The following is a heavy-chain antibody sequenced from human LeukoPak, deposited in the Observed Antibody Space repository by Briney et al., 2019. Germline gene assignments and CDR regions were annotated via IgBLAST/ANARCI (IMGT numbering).Heavy chain of an antibody. CDR2: ISGGGGST. CDR3: AKWARDCSSTSCYMRY. J-gene: IGHJ4*02. D-gene: IGHD2-2*02. Sequence: GGSLRLSCAASGFTFSSYAMSWVRQAPGKGLEWVSAISGGGGSTYYADSVKGRFTISRDNSKNTLYLQTNSLRAEDTAVYYCAKWARDCSSTSCYMRYWGQGTLVTVSS. V-gene: IGHV3-23*01. CDR1: GFTFSSYA.